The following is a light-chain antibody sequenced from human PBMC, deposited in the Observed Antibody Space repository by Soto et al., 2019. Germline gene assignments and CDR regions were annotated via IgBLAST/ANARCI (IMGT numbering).Light chain of an antibody. CDR1: QSVSSN. CDR2: GAS. Sequence: EIVMTQSPATLSVSPGERATLSCRASQSVSSNLAWYQHKPGQAPRLLIYGASTRATGIPARFSGSVSGTERTRTISRLQSEEFEVYYCQQYKNWPPCTFGQGTKGEIK. CDR3: QQYKNWPPCT. J-gene: IGKJ1*01. V-gene: IGKV3-15*01.